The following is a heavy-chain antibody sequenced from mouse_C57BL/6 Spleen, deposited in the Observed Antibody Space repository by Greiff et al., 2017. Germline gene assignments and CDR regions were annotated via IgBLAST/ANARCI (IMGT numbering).Heavy chain of an antibody. CDR2: IDPSDSYT. J-gene: IGHJ4*01. Sequence: VQLQQPGAELVKPGASVKLSCKASGYTFTSYWMQWVKQRPGQGLEWIGEIDPSDSYTNYNQKFKGKATLTVDTSSSTAYMQLSSLTSEDSAVYCCARADYWGQGTSVTVSS. CDR1: GYTFTSYW. V-gene: IGHV1-50*01. CDR3: ARADY.